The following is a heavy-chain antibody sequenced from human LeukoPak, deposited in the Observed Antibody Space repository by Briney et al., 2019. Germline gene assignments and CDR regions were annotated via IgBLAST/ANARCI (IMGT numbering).Heavy chain of an antibody. CDR1: RFTFSSYA. D-gene: IGHD3-3*01. CDR3: ARKYYDFWSGYSYGMDV. V-gene: IGHV3-48*04. Sequence: GGSLRLSCAASRFTFSSYAMNWVRQAPGKGLEWVSYISSSGSTIYYADSVKGRFTISRDNAKNSLYLQMNSLRAEDTAVYYCARKYYDFWSGYSYGMDVWGQGTTVTVSS. CDR2: ISSSGSTI. J-gene: IGHJ6*02.